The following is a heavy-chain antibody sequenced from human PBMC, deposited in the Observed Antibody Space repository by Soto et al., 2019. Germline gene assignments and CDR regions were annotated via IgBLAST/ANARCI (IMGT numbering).Heavy chain of an antibody. V-gene: IGHV3-74*01. Sequence: EVQLVESGGGLVQPGGSLRLSCAASGFTFSSYWMHWVRQAPGKGLVWVSRINSDGSSTSCADSVKGRFTISRDNAKNTLYLQMNSLRAEDTAVYYCARELVRGPHDAFDIWGQGTMVTVSS. CDR1: GFTFSSYW. CDR2: INSDGSST. CDR3: ARELVRGPHDAFDI. D-gene: IGHD6-13*01. J-gene: IGHJ3*02.